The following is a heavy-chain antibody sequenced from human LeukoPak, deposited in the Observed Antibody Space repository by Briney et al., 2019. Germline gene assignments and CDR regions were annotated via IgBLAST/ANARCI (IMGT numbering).Heavy chain of an antibody. J-gene: IGHJ4*02. V-gene: IGHV4-34*01. Sequence: SETLSLTCAVYGGSFSGHYWSWIRQPPGKGLGWIGEINHSGSTNYNPSLKSRVTISVDTSKDQFSLKLSSVTAADTAVYYCALPGYSSSWYDYWGQGTLVTVSS. CDR3: ALPGYSSSWYDY. D-gene: IGHD6-13*01. CDR1: GGSFSGHY. CDR2: INHSGST.